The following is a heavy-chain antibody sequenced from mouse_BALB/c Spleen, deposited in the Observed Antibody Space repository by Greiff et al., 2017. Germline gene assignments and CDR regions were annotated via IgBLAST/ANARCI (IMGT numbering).Heavy chain of an antibody. CDR2: INPSSGYT. CDR1: GYTFTSYT. D-gene: IGHD1-2*01. J-gene: IGHJ3*01. Sequence: QVQLQQSAAELARPGASVKMSCKASGYTFTSYTMHWVKQRPGQGLEWIGYINPSSGYTEYNQKFKDKTTLTADKSSSTAYMQLSSLTSEDSAVYYCASLLLRLVGSWFAYWGQGTLVTVSA. V-gene: IGHV1-4*02. CDR3: ASLLLRLVGSWFAY.